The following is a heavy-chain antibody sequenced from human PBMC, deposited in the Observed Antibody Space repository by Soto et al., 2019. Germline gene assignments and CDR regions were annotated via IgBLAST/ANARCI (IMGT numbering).Heavy chain of an antibody. D-gene: IGHD3-10*02. CDR2: ISSSSSTI. J-gene: IGHJ1*01. Sequence: RQKQRKGLEWVSYISSSSSTIYYADSVKGRFTISRDNAKNSLYLQMNSLRAYDTAVQKWAKSMFADSLHPCGKALLVSAFQ. V-gene: IGHV3-48*01. CDR3: AKSMFADSLHPCGKALLVSAFQ.